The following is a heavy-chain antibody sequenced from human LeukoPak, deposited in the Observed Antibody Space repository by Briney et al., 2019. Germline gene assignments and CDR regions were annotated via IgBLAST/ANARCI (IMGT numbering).Heavy chain of an antibody. D-gene: IGHD5-24*01. J-gene: IGHJ4*02. V-gene: IGHV4-38-2*02. CDR3: ARDPIHRDDYNAD. CDR1: GYSISSGYY. Sequence: SETLSLTCAVSGYSISSGYYWGWIRQPPGKGLEWIGSIYHSGSTYYNPSLKSRVTISIDTSKNRMSLKLISVTAADTAVYYCARDPIHRDDYNADWGQGALVSVSS. CDR2: IYHSGST.